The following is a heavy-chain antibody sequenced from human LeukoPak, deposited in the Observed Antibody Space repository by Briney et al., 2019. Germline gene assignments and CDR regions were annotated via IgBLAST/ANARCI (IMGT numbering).Heavy chain of an antibody. V-gene: IGHV1-8*01. CDR2: MNPNSGNT. J-gene: IGHJ3*02. Sequence: ASVKVSCKASGYTFTSSNINWVRQATGQGLEWMGWMNPNSGNTGYAQKFQGRVTMTRNTSIGTAYMELSSLRSEDTAVYYCARGFVPSRLIDIWGQGTMVTVSS. CDR1: GYTFTSSN. CDR3: ARGFVPSRLIDI. D-gene: IGHD2-8*01.